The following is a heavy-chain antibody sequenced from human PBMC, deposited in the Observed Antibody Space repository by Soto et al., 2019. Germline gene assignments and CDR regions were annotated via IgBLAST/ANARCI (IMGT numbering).Heavy chain of an antibody. V-gene: IGHV4-34*01. CDR3: ASGGVKLAVAGSWWFDP. CDR1: GGSFSGYY. J-gene: IGHJ5*02. Sequence: SETLSLTCAVYGGSFSGYYWSWIRQPPGKGLEWIGEINHSGSTNYNPSLKSRVTISVDTSKNQFSLKLSSVTAADTAVYYCASGGVKLAVAGSWWFDPWSQGTLVTVSS. D-gene: IGHD6-19*01. CDR2: INHSGST.